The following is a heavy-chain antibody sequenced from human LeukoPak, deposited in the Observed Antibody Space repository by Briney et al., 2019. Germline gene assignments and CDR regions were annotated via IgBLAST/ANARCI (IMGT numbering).Heavy chain of an antibody. V-gene: IGHV3-74*01. CDR1: GNYW. J-gene: IGHJ4*02. D-gene: IGHD2/OR15-2a*01. CDR2: INSDGSWT. CDR3: VSFYETY. Sequence: GGSLRLSCAASGNYWMHWVRQAPGKGLVWVSHINSDGSWTSFADSVKGRFTISKDNAKNTVYLQMNSLRAEDTAVYYCVSFYETYWGRGTLVTVSS.